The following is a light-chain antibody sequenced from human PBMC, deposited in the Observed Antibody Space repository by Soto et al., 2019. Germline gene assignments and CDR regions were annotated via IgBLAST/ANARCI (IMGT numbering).Light chain of an antibody. CDR2: ATS. V-gene: IGKV3-15*01. J-gene: IGKJ1*01. CDR3: QQYNNWPPWT. Sequence: EIVMTQSPATLSVSPGERATLSCRASQSVSSNLAWYQQKPGQAPSLLIYATSTRATGIPARFSGSGSGTEFTLTIPSLQSEDFAIYYCQQYNNWPPWTFGQGTKVEIK. CDR1: QSVSSN.